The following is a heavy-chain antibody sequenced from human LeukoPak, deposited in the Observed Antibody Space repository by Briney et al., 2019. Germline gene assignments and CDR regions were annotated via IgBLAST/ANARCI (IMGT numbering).Heavy chain of an antibody. V-gene: IGHV5-51*01. J-gene: IGHJ4*02. Sequence: KYGESLKISCKGSGYSFTTYWIGWVRQMPGKGLEWMGIIYPGDSDTRYSPSFQGQVTISVDKSISTAYLQLSSLKASDTAMYYCARLGPIATPGYFDYWGQGTLVTVSS. CDR3: ARLGPIATPGYFDY. CDR2: IYPGDSDT. D-gene: IGHD6-13*01. CDR1: GYSFTTYW.